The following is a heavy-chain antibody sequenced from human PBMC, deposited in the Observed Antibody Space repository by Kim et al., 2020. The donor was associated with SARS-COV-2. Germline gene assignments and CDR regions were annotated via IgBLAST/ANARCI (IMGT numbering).Heavy chain of an antibody. Sequence: SETLSLTCTVSGGSISSSSYYWGWIRQPPGKGLEWIGSIYDSGSTYYNPSLKSRVTISVDTSKNQFSLKLSSVTAADTAVYYCASIHTYYYYGMDVWGQGATVTVS. J-gene: IGHJ6*02. V-gene: IGHV4-39*07. CDR1: GGSISSSSYY. CDR3: ASIHTYYYYGMDV. CDR2: IYDSGST.